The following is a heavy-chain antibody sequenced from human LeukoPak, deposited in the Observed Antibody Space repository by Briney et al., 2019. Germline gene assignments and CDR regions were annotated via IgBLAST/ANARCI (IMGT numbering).Heavy chain of an antibody. CDR1: GFTFSNAY. V-gene: IGHV3-15*01. Sequence: GGSLRLSCAASGFTFSNAYMSWVRQAPGKGLEWVGRVRSKTDGGTTDYAAPVKGRFTISRDDSKNTLYLQMNSLKTEDTAVYYCTTGDSYGFSPPWGQGTLVTVSS. J-gene: IGHJ5*02. CDR2: VRSKTDGGTT. CDR3: TTGDSYGFSPP. D-gene: IGHD5-18*01.